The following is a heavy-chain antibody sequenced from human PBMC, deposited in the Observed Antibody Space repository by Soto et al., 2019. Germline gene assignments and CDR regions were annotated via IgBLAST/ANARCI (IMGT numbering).Heavy chain of an antibody. CDR2: IIPIFGTA. Sequence: SVKVSCKASGGTFSSYAISWLRQAPGQGLEWMGGIIPIFGTANYAQKFQGRVTITADKSTSTAYMELSSLRSEDTAVYYCARATMVRRPQVYWGKGSLVTIAS. J-gene: IGHJ4*02. CDR1: GGTFSSYA. CDR3: ARATMVRRPQVY. D-gene: IGHD3-10*01. V-gene: IGHV1-69*06.